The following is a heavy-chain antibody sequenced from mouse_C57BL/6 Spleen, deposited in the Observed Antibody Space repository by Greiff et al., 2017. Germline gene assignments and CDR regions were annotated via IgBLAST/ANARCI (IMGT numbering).Heavy chain of an antibody. Sequence: EVKLVESGEGLVKPGGSLKLSCAASGFTFSSYAMSWVRQTPEKRLEWVAYISSGGDYIYYADTVKGRFTISRDNARNTLYLQMSSLKSEDTAMYYCTRGGDGSSPYWYFDVWGTGTTVTVSS. CDR3: TRGGDGSSPYWYFDV. J-gene: IGHJ1*03. CDR2: ISSGGDYI. V-gene: IGHV5-9-1*02. CDR1: GFTFSSYA. D-gene: IGHD1-1*01.